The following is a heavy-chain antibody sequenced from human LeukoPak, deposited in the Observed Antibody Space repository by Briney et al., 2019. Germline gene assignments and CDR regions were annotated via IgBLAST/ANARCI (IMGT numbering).Heavy chain of an antibody. J-gene: IGHJ5*02. CDR2: INPNSGST. D-gene: IGHD6-13*01. CDR3: ALAAAGLNYFDP. V-gene: IGHV1-2*02. CDR1: RYTFTGYY. Sequence: ASVKVSCKASRYTFTGYYMHWVRQAPGQGLEWMGWINPNSGSTNYAQKFQGRVTMTRDTSISTAYMDLSRLRSDDTAVYYCALAAAGLNYFDPWGQGTLVTVSS.